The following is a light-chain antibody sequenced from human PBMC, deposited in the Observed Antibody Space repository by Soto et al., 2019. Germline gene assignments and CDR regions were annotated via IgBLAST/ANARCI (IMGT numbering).Light chain of an antibody. CDR3: NTWV. J-gene: IGLJ3*02. CDR1: SSDVGGYNY. Sequence: QSVLTQPASVSGSPGQSITISCTGTSSDVGGYNYVSWYQQHPGKAPKLMIYEVSNRPSGVSNRFSGSKSGNTASLTISGLQAEDEADYYCNTWVFGGGTKVTVL. CDR2: EVS. V-gene: IGLV2-14*01.